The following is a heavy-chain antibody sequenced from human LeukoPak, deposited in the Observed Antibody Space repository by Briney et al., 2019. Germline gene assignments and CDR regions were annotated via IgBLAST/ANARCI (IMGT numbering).Heavy chain of an antibody. CDR1: GFSLSTSGMC. D-gene: IGHD3-3*01. CDR2: IDWDGDK. Sequence: SGPALVKPTQTLTLTRTFSGFSLSTSGMCVSWIRQPPGKALEWLARIDWDGDKYYNTSLKTRLTISKDTSKNQVVLIMTNMDPVDTATYYCARIFGSRYYFDNWGQGTLVTVSS. V-gene: IGHV2-70*11. CDR3: ARIFGSRYYFDN. J-gene: IGHJ4*02.